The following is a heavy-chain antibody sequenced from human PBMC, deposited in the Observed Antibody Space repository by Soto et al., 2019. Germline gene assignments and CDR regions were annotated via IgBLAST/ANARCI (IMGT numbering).Heavy chain of an antibody. J-gene: IGHJ6*02. Sequence: ASVKVSCKASGYTFTSYGISWVRQAPGQGLEWMGWISAYNGNTNYAQKLQGRVTMTTDTSTSTAYMELRSLRSDDTAVYYCARDIVTMVRGVYDCYGMDVWGQGTTVTVSS. D-gene: IGHD3-10*01. CDR3: ARDIVTMVRGVYDCYGMDV. CDR2: ISAYNGNT. CDR1: GYTFTSYG. V-gene: IGHV1-18*01.